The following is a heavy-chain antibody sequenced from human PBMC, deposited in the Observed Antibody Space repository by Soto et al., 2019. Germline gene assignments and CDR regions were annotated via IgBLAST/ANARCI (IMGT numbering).Heavy chain of an antibody. V-gene: IGHV3-72*01. CDR1: GFTSSDHY. D-gene: IGHD2-2*01. J-gene: IGHJ3*02. CDR2: TGNRANSFTT. Sequence: GGSLRLSCAASGFTSSDHYMDWVRQAPGKGLEWVGRTGNRANSFTTEYAASVKGRFTISRDDPKNSLYLQMNSLKTEDTAVYYCARSDSSKGRDFDIWGQGKMVTVSS. CDR3: ARSDSSKGRDFDI.